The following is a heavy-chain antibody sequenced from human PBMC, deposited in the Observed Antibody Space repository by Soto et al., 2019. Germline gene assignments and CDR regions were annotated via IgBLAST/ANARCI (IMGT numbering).Heavy chain of an antibody. Sequence: PVGSLRLSCSASGVTFSSYEMNLVLQAPGKGLEWVSYISSSGSTIYYADSVKCRFTISRDNAKNSLYLQMNSLRSEDTAVYYCASEGGGAGYYYGMDVWGQGTTVTVSS. CDR2: ISSSGSTI. J-gene: IGHJ6*02. CDR3: ASEGGGAGYYYGMDV. CDR1: GVTFSSYE. V-gene: IGHV3-48*03. D-gene: IGHD6-19*01.